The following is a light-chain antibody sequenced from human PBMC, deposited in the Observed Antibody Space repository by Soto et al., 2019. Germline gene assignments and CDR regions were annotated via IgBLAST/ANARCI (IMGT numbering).Light chain of an antibody. CDR2: DAS. Sequence: IVLTQSPVTLPLSPLERAFLSCMASQSVSTSLAWYQHKPGQAPRLFIYDASKRAPGIPARFSGSGSGTDFTLTISSLEPEDIAVYYCQVREVWPSFGQGTK. CDR3: QVREVWPS. J-gene: IGKJ1*01. CDR1: QSVSTS. V-gene: IGKV3-11*01.